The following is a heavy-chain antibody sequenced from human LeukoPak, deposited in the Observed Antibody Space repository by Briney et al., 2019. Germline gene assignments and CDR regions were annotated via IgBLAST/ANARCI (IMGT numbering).Heavy chain of an antibody. CDR1: GFTFSSYA. CDR2: ISGSGGST. CDR3: AKGLKYYYDSSGYYQDDDAFDI. D-gene: IGHD3-22*01. J-gene: IGHJ3*02. Sequence: PGGSLRLSCAASGFTFSSYAMSWVRQAPGKGLEWVSAISGSGGSTYYADSVKGRFTISRDNSKNTLYLQMNSLRAEDTAVYYCAKGLKYYYDSSGYYQDDDAFDIWGQGTMVTVSS. V-gene: IGHV3-23*01.